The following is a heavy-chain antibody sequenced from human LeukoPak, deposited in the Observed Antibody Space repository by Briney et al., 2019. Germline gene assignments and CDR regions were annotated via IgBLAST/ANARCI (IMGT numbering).Heavy chain of an antibody. CDR3: ARGYYDSSGYYYFLEVWFDP. Sequence: ASVKVSCKASGHTFTGYYMHWVRQAPGQGLEWMGWINPNSGGTNYAQKFQGRVTMTRDTSISTAYMELSRLRSDDTAVYYCARGYYDSSGYYYFLEVWFDPWGQGTLVTVSS. CDR2: INPNSGGT. V-gene: IGHV1-2*02. D-gene: IGHD3-22*01. CDR1: GHTFTGYY. J-gene: IGHJ5*02.